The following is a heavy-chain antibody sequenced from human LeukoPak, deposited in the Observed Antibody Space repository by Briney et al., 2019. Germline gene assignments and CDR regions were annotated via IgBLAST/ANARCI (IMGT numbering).Heavy chain of an antibody. CDR2: IYTSGST. CDR1: GGSISSGSYY. CDR3: ARHMYSGSYSVDY. J-gene: IGHJ4*02. D-gene: IGHD1-26*01. Sequence: SETLSLTCTVSGGSISSGSYYWSWIRQPAGKGLEWIGRIYTSGSTNYNPSLKSRVTISVDTSKNQFSLKLSSVTAADTAVYYCARHMYSGSYSVDYWGQGTLVTVSS. V-gene: IGHV4-61*02.